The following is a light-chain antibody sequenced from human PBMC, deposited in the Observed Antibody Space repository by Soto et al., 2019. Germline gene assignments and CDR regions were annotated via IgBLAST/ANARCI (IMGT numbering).Light chain of an antibody. Sequence: DIQMTQSPSSLSASVGDRVTITCRASQSITIYLNWYQQQPGKAPRLLIYGASTLQTGVPSRFSGRGSMTDFTLTISDLQPEDCATDYCQQTYTAPRTFGQGTKVDI. V-gene: IGKV1-39*01. CDR2: GAS. CDR1: QSITIY. J-gene: IGKJ1*01. CDR3: QQTYTAPRT.